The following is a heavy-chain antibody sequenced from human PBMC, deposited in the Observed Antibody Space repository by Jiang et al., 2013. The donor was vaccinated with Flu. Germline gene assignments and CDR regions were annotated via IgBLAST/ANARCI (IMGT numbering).Heavy chain of an antibody. CDR1: GFTFSSYA. Sequence: VQLLESGGGVVQPGRSLRLSCAASGFTFSSYAMHWVRQAPGKGLEWVAVISYDGSNKYYADSVKGRFTISRDNSKNTLYLQMNSLRAEDTAVYYCAREWDYESVLTLAYYYGMDVWGQGTTVTVSS. CDR2: ISYDGSNK. D-gene: IGHD4-17*01. CDR3: AREWDYESVLTLAYYYGMDV. J-gene: IGHJ6*02. V-gene: IGHV3-30-3*01.